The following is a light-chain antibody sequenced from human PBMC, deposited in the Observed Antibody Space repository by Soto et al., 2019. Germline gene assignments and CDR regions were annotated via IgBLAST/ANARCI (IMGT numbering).Light chain of an antibody. Sequence: IVLTQSPGTLSLSPGERATLSCRASQTITGRSLAWYQQKPGQAPRLLITSISTRATGIPARFSGSGSGADFTLTITRLEPEDFAVYYCHQFLYARTFGQGKKVEIK. CDR1: QTITGRS. J-gene: IGKJ1*01. V-gene: IGKV3-20*01. CDR3: HQFLYART. CDR2: SIS.